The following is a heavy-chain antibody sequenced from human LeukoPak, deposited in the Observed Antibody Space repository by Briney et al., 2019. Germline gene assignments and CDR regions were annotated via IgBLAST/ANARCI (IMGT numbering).Heavy chain of an antibody. Sequence: GGSLRLSCAASGFTFSSYSISWVRQAAGKGLEWVSSISSSSSSIYYADSVKGRFTISRDSAKNSLYLQMTSLRAEDTAVYYCARDHGVITMMNGGDYWGQGTLVTVSS. D-gene: IGHD3-22*01. V-gene: IGHV3-21*01. CDR3: ARDHGVITMMNGGDY. CDR2: ISSSSSSI. J-gene: IGHJ4*02. CDR1: GFTFSSYS.